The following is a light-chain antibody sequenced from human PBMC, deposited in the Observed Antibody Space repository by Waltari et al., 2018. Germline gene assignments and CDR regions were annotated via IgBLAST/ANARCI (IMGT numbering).Light chain of an antibody. CDR3: QQSYNTPLT. CDR1: QSIANY. Sequence: DIQMTQSPSSLSASIGDRVTITCRASQSIANYLNWYQQKPRKAPKLLIYAASSLQSGVPSRFSGSGSGTDFTLIISSLQPEDFATYYCQQSYNTPLTFGPGTKVDI. CDR2: AAS. J-gene: IGKJ3*01. V-gene: IGKV1-39*01.